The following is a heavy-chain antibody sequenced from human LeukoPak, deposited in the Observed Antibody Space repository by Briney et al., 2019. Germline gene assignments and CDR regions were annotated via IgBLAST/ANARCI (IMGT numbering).Heavy chain of an antibody. D-gene: IGHD6-19*01. CDR1: GFTFSSYV. CDR3: AKGFRLYSSGWFDY. Sequence: GGSLRLSCAASGFTFSSYVMSWVRQAPGKGLEWVSAISGSGGSTYYADSVKGRFTISRDNSKNTLYLQMNSLRAEDTAVYYCAKGFRLYSSGWFDYWGQGTLVTVSS. J-gene: IGHJ4*02. CDR2: ISGSGGST. V-gene: IGHV3-23*01.